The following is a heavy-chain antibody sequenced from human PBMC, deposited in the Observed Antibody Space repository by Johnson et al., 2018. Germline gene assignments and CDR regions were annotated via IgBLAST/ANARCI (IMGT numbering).Heavy chain of an antibody. CDR2: INAGHSNT. D-gene: IGHD3-22*01. CDR3: ARERDYYDSSGYYSEYFQH. CDR1: GYTFTSYG. V-gene: IGHV1-3*01. J-gene: IGHJ1*01. Sequence: QVQLVQSGAEVKKPGASVKVSCKASGYTFTSYGLHWVRQAPGQRLEWMGWINAGHSNTKYSQKFQGRVTITRDTSAPTVYMDLSSLTSEDTAVYYCARERDYYDSSGYYSEYFQHWGQGTLVTVSS.